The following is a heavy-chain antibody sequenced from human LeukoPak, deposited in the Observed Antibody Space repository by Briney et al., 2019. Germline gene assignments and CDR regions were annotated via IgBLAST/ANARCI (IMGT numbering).Heavy chain of an antibody. D-gene: IGHD1-26*01. V-gene: IGHV5-51*01. J-gene: IGHJ3*01. CDR2: IYPDDSDT. CDR1: GYDFTNYW. CDR3: VRRVGGVDASDL. Sequence: GESLKISCKGSGYDFTNYWIGWVRQMPGKGLELMGIIYPDDSDTIYRPSFQGQVNISDDKSINTAYLQWSSLKASDTAMYYCVRRVGGVDASDLWGQGTMVTVSS.